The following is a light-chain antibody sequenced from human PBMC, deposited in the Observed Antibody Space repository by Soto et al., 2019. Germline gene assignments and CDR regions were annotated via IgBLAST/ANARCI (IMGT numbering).Light chain of an antibody. CDR3: QQYIRWPLT. Sequence: MVVTQSPATLYVSPGERVTLSCRTSQDVSSKLAWYQQKPGQPPSLLIYDASTRATGTPARFSGSGSGTEFTLAVSSLQSEDYALYFCQQYIRWPLTLGGGTKVDIK. CDR1: QDVSSK. J-gene: IGKJ4*01. V-gene: IGKV3D-15*01. CDR2: DAS.